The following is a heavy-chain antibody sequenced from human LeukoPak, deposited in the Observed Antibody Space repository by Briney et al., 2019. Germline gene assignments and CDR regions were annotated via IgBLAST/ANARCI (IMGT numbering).Heavy chain of an antibody. CDR1: GGSFSGYY. V-gene: IGHV4-34*01. Sequence: KPSETLSLTCAVYGGSFSGYYWSWIRQPPGKGLEWIGEINHSGSTNYNPSLKSRVTISVDTSKNQFSLKLSSVTAADKAVYYCARGLFKKVDWYSSGYYVWFDPWGQGTLVTVSS. J-gene: IGHJ5*02. CDR3: ARGLFKKVDWYSSGYYVWFDP. CDR2: INHSGST. D-gene: IGHD6-19*01.